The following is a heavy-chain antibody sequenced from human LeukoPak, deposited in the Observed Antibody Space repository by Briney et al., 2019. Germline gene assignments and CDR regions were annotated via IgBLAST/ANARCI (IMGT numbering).Heavy chain of an antibody. V-gene: IGHV3-11*01. J-gene: IGHJ4*02. CDR3: ARFRYNFPGLHYYFDY. CDR1: GFSFSDYY. D-gene: IGHD5-24*01. Sequence: GGSLRLSCAASGFSFSDYYMSWIRQAPGKGLEWLSYISNSGITTYYADSVKGRFTISRDSAKNSLYLQMNSLRAEDTAVYYCARFRYNFPGLHYYFDYWGQGALVTVSS. CDR2: ISNSGITT.